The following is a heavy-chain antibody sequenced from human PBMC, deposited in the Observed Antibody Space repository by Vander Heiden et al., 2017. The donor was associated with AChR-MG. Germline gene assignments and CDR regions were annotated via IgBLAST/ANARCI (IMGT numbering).Heavy chain of an antibody. CDR1: GGTFSSYA. V-gene: IGHV1-69*06. J-gene: IGHJ4*02. CDR2: IIPIFGTA. Sequence: QVQLVQSGAEVKKPGSSVKVSCKASGGTFSSYAISWVRQAPGQGLEWMGGIIPIFGTANYAQKFQGRVTITADKSTSTAYMELSSLRSEDTAVYYCARIGSALAADPFDYWGQGTLVTVSS. CDR3: ARIGSALAADPFDY. D-gene: IGHD6-13*01.